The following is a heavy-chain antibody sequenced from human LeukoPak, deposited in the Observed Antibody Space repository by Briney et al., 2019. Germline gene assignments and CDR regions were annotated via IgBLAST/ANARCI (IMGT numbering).Heavy chain of an antibody. D-gene: IGHD3-10*01. V-gene: IGHV3-30*18. Sequence: PGGSLRLSCAASGFTFSSYGMHWVRQAPGKGLEWVAVISYDGSNKCYADSVKGRFTISRDNSKNTLYLQMNSLRAEDTAVYYCAKDLRGSGSYPYYWGQGTLVTVSS. CDR1: GFTFSSYG. CDR3: AKDLRGSGSYPYY. J-gene: IGHJ4*02. CDR2: ISYDGSNK.